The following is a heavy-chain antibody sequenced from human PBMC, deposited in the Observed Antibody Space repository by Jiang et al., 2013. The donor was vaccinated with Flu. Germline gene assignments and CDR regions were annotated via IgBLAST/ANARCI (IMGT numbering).Heavy chain of an antibody. D-gene: IGHD6-19*01. J-gene: IGHJ4*02. CDR1: RFSFSSYA. CDR3: VSFVTAGTTRFDY. CDR2: ISADAVSA. V-gene: IGHV3-23*01. Sequence: EVQLLESGGGLVQPGGSLRLSCVASRFSFSSYAMSWVRQAPGKGLQWVSSISADAVSAYYADSVKGRFTISRDNSNNTLSLQMSSLRADDTAVYFCVSFVTAGTTRFDYWGQGTLVT.